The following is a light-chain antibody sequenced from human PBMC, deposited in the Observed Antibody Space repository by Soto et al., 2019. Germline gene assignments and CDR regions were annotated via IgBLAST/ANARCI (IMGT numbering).Light chain of an antibody. CDR1: QSISIW. J-gene: IGKJ1*01. Sequence: DIQMTQSPSTLSASVGDRVTITCRASQSISIWLAWYQQKPGKAPKLLIYDASNLESGVPSRFSGSGSGTEFTLTISSLQPDDFATYYCQQYDKYWTFGQGTKVEIK. V-gene: IGKV1-5*01. CDR2: DAS. CDR3: QQYDKYWT.